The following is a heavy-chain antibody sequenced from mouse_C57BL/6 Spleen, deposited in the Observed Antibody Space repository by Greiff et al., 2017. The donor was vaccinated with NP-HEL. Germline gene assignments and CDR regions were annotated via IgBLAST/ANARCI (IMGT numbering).Heavy chain of an antibody. D-gene: IGHD3-3*01. CDR3: AREGTGLSYFDY. J-gene: IGHJ2*01. CDR2: IDPSDSYT. V-gene: IGHV1-69*01. Sequence: QVQLQQPGAELVMPGASVKLSCKASGYTFTSYWMHWVKQRPGQGLEWIGEIDPSDSYTNYNQKFKGKSTLTVDKSSSTAYMQLSSLTSEDSAVYYCAREGTGLSYFDYWGQGTTLTVSS. CDR1: GYTFTSYW.